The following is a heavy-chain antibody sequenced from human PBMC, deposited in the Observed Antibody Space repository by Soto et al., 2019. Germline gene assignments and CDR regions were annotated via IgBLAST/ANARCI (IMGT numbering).Heavy chain of an antibody. Sequence: QVQLVQSEAEVKKPGASVKVSCKASGYTFTSYAMHWVRQAPGQRLEWMGWINAGNGNTKYSQKFQGRVTITRDTSASTAYMELSSLRSEDTAVYYCATERRTAPPYYYYYMDVWGKGTTVTVSS. CDR1: GYTFTSYA. V-gene: IGHV1-3*01. CDR3: ATERRTAPPYYYYYMDV. CDR2: INAGNGNT. J-gene: IGHJ6*03.